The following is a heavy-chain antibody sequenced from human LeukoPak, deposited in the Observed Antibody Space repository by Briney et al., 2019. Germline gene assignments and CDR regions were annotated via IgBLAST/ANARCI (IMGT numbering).Heavy chain of an antibody. D-gene: IGHD6-25*01. CDR3: ARYLAAGYFDL. CDR2: IYYSGST. J-gene: IGHJ2*01. Sequence: SETLSLTCTVSGGSISSRSHYWGWIRQPPGKGLEWLGSIYYSGSTSYNPSLKRRVTISVDTSKNQFSLMLSAVTAADTAVYYCARYLAAGYFDLWGRGTLVTVSS. V-gene: IGHV4-39*01. CDR1: GGSISSRSHY.